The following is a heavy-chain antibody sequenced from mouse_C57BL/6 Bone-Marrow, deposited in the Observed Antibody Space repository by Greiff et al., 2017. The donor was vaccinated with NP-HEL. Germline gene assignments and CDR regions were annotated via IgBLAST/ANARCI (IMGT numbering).Heavy chain of an antibody. Sequence: EVKVVESGGGLVKPGGSLKLSCAASGFTFSSYAMSWVRQTPEKRLEWVATISDGGSYTYYPDNVKGRFTISRDNAKNNLYLQMSHLKSEDTAMYYCARAPPYYGSSYGYFDYWGQGTTLTVSS. CDR2: ISDGGSYT. J-gene: IGHJ2*01. D-gene: IGHD1-1*01. CDR3: ARAPPYYGSSYGYFDY. V-gene: IGHV5-4*03. CDR1: GFTFSSYA.